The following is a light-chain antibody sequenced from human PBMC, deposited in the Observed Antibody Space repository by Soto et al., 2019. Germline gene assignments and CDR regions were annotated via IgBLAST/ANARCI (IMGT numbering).Light chain of an antibody. V-gene: IGLV2-14*01. CDR3: CSHTSSSTWV. J-gene: IGLJ3*02. CDR2: EVT. Sequence: QPVLTQPASVSGSPGQSITISCTGTSSDVGGHNYVSWYQQHPAKAPKLIIFEVTNRPSGVSNRFSGSKSGNTASLTISGLQVEDEADYYCCSHTSSSTWVFGGGTKVTVL. CDR1: SSDVGGHNY.